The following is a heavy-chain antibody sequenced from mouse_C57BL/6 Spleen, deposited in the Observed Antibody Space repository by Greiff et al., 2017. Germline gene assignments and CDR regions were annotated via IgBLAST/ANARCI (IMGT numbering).Heavy chain of an antibody. CDR1: GYTFTTYP. D-gene: IGHD2-4*01. V-gene: IGHV1-47*01. CDR3: ARRWDYGAWFAY. CDR2: FHPYNDDT. Sequence: VNLVESGAELVKPGASVKMSCKASGYTFTTYPIEWMKQNHGKSLEWIGNFHPYNDDTKYNEKFKGKATLTVEKSSSTVYLELSRLTSDDSAVYYCARRWDYGAWFAYWGQGTLVTVSA. J-gene: IGHJ3*01.